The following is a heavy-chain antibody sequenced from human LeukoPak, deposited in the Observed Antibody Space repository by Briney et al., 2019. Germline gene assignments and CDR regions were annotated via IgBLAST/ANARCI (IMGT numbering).Heavy chain of an antibody. CDR2: IFYDGTT. CDR3: ARLSWGSGLPFDY. D-gene: IGHD3-10*01. CDR1: GGSISSYY. J-gene: IGHJ4*02. V-gene: IGHV4-59*04. Sequence: PSETLSLTCTVSGGSISSYYWSWIRQPPGKGLEWIGNIFYDGTTFYNPSLNSRVAISLDTSMNHFSLTVTSVTAADAAVYYCARLSWGSGLPFDYWGQGSLVIVSS.